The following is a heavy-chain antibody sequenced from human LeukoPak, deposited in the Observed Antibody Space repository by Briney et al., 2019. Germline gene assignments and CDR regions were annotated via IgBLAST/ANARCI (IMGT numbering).Heavy chain of an antibody. CDR3: AKDQSTLRYFDWLFDY. J-gene: IGHJ4*02. Sequence: GGSLRLSCAASGFTFSSYWMSWVRQAPGKGLEWVSAISGRGGSIYYADSVKGRFTISRDKSKNTLYLQMNSLRAEDTAVYYCAKDQSTLRYFDWLFDYWGQGALVTVSS. CDR2: ISGRGGSI. V-gene: IGHV3-23*01. CDR1: GFTFSSYW. D-gene: IGHD3-9*01.